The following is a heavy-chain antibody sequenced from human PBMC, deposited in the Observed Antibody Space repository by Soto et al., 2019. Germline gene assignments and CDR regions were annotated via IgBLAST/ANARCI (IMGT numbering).Heavy chain of an antibody. J-gene: IGHJ4*02. Sequence: QVQLVQSGAEVKKPGSSVKVSCKASGGTFSSYTISWVRQAPGQGLEWMGRIIPILGIANYAQKFQGRVTITADKSTSPAYMELSSLRSEDTAVYYWARDQGRDPSHNYWGQGTLVTVSS. CDR3: ARDQGRDPSHNY. CDR1: GGTFSSYT. V-gene: IGHV1-69*08. CDR2: IIPILGIA. D-gene: IGHD2-21*01.